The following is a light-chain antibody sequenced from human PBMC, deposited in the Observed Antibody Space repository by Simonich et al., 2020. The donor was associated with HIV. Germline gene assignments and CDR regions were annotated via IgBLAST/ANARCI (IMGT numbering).Light chain of an antibody. V-gene: IGKV2-28*01. Sequence: DIVMTQSPLSLPVTPGEPASISCRSNQSLLHSNGYNYLDWYLQKPGQSPQLLISLGSNRASGVPDRFSGSGSGTDFTLKISRVEAEDVGVYYCMQGTHWPRTFGQGTKLEIK. CDR3: MQGTHWPRT. CDR2: LGS. J-gene: IGKJ2*01. CDR1: QSLLHSNGYNY.